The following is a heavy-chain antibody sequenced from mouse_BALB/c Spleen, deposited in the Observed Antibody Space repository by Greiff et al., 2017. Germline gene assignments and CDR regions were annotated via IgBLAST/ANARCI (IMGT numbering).Heavy chain of an antibody. V-gene: IGHV1-77*01. Sequence: QVQLQQSGAELARPGASVKLSCKASGYTFTDYYINWVKQRTGQGLEWIGEIYPGSGNTYYNEKFKGKATLTADKSSSTAYMQLSSLTSEDSAVYFCARERDYSFAYWGQGTLVTVSA. CDR3: ARERDYSFAY. J-gene: IGHJ3*01. CDR2: IYPGSGNT. D-gene: IGHD1-1*01. CDR1: GYTFTDYY.